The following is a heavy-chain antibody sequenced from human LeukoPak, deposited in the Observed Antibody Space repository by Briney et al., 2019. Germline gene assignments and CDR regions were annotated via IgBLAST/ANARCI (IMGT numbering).Heavy chain of an antibody. CDR2: IYHSGST. J-gene: IGHJ2*01. CDR1: GYSISSGYY. V-gene: IGHV4-38-2*01. Sequence: SETLSLTCAVSGYSISSGYYWGWIRQPPGKGLEWIGSIYHSGSTYYNPSLKSRVTISADTSKNQFSLKLSSVTAADTAVYYCAMIVVVPAAIPYLYFDLWGRGTLVTVSS. CDR3: AMIVVVPAAIPYLYFDL. D-gene: IGHD2-2*01.